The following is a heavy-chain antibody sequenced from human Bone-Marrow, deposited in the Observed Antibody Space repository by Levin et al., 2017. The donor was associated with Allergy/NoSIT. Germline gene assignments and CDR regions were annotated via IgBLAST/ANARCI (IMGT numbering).Heavy chain of an antibody. Sequence: SETLSLTCTVSGGSISSSTYYWAWIRLPPGKELEWIGNVYYSGSTYYNPSFKSRVTISIDTSKNQFSLNLTSVTAPDTAVYYCARARRFMVRGYFFDYWGRGSLVTVSS. CDR2: VYYSGST. D-gene: IGHD3-10*01. CDR1: GGSISSSTYY. CDR3: ARARRFMVRGYFFDY. V-gene: IGHV4-39*07. J-gene: IGHJ4*02.